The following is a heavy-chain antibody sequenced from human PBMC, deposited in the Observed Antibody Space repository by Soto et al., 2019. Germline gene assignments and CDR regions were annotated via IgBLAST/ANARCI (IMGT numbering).Heavy chain of an antibody. J-gene: IGHJ4*01. Sequence: QVQLVQSGAEVKKPGSSVKVSCKASGGTFSSYTISWVRQAPGQGLEWMGRIIPILGIANYAQKFQGRVKITADKTTSTAYMELSSLKSEDTAVYYCARVSSTSFGYWGQGTLVTVSS. CDR3: ARVSSTSFGY. D-gene: IGHD2-2*01. CDR1: GGTFSSYT. CDR2: IIPILGIA. V-gene: IGHV1-69*02.